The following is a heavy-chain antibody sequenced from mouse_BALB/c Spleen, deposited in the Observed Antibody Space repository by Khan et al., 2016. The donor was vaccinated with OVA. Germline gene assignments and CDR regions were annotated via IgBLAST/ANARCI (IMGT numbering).Heavy chain of an antibody. CDR3: AKLLWSHYYAIDY. V-gene: IGHV2-6-5*01. Sequence: QVQLKESGPGLVAPSQSLSITCTVSGFSLTDYGVGWIRQPPGKGLEWLGVIWGGGSTYYNSALKSRLRISKDNSKSQVFLNRNSLQTDYTSIYSCAKLLWSHYYAIDYWGQGTSVTVSS. D-gene: IGHD1-1*02. CDR2: IWGGGST. J-gene: IGHJ4*01. CDR1: GFSLTDYG.